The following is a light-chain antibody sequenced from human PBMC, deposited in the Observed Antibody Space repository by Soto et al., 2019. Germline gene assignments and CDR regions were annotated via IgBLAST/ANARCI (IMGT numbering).Light chain of an antibody. CDR1: SSDVGGYNY. CDR3: SSYTSSSTLML. Sequence: QSALTQPASVSGSPGEWITISCTGTSSDVGGYNYVSWYQQHPGKAPKLMIYEVSNRPSGVSNRFSGSKSGNTASLTISGLQAEDDVDYYCSSYTSSSTLMLFGGGTQLTVL. J-gene: IGLJ2*01. CDR2: EVS. V-gene: IGLV2-14*01.